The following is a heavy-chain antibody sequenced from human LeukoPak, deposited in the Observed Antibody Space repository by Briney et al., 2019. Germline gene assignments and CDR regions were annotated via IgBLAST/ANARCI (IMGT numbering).Heavy chain of an antibody. Sequence: SETLSLTRSVSGGSISTSSFYWAWIRQPPGKGLEWIGSIYNNGLAYYNPPLQSRVTISVDTSKNQFSLKLSSVTAADTAVFYCARLVWAGNGSGRCDYWGQGTLVIVSS. D-gene: IGHD6-19*01. J-gene: IGHJ4*02. V-gene: IGHV4-39*01. CDR1: GGSISTSSFY. CDR3: ARLVWAGNGSGRCDY. CDR2: IYNNGLA.